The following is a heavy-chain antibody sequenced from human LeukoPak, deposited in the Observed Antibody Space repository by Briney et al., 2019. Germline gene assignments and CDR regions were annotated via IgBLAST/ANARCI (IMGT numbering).Heavy chain of an antibody. Sequence: RPSETLSLTCTVSGGSISSYYWSWIRQRPGKGPEWIGYIYYSGSTYYSPSLKSRVTISLDTSRNQFSLKLNSVTAADTAVYYCAKSNGYGLIDIWGQGTMVTVSS. D-gene: IGHD3-10*01. V-gene: IGHV4-59*12. J-gene: IGHJ3*02. CDR3: AKSNGYGLIDI. CDR2: IYYSGST. CDR1: GGSISSYY.